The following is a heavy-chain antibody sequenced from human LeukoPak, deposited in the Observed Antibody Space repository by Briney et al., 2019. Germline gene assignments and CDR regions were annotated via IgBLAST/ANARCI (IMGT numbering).Heavy chain of an antibody. Sequence: SETLSLTCTVSGGSISSSSYYWGWLRQPPGKGLEWIGSIYYSGSTYYNPSLKSRVTISVDTSKNQFSLKLSSVTAADTAMYYCARVLAAAGNNWFDPWGQGTLVTVSS. V-gene: IGHV4-39*07. CDR1: GGSISSSSYY. CDR2: IYYSGST. D-gene: IGHD6-13*01. CDR3: ARVLAAAGNNWFDP. J-gene: IGHJ5*02.